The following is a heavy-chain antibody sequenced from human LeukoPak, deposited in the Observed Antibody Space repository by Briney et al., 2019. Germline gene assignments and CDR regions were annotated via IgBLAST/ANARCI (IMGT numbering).Heavy chain of an antibody. Sequence: ASVKVSCKASGYTFTSYAMHWVRQAPGQRLEWMGWINAGNGNTKYSQKFQGRVTMTRDTSTSTVYMELSSLRSEDTAVYYCARDRFDPAWIQLWSYYFDYWGQGTLVTVSS. CDR3: ARDRFDPAWIQLWSYYFDY. CDR1: GYTFTSYA. CDR2: INAGNGNT. V-gene: IGHV1-3*01. J-gene: IGHJ4*02. D-gene: IGHD5-18*01.